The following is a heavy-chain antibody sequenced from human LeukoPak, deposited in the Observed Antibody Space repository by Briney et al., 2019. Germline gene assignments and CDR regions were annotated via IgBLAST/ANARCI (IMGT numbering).Heavy chain of an antibody. J-gene: IGHJ3*02. CDR1: GFTFDDYA. Sequence: GGSLRLSCATSGFTFDDYAKHWVRQAPGEGLEWVSGISWNSGSIGYADSVKGRFTISRDNAKNSLYLQMNSLRAEDMALYYCAKDIGYYDSVGAFHIWGQGTMVTVSS. V-gene: IGHV3-9*03. CDR2: ISWNSGSI. D-gene: IGHD3-22*01. CDR3: AKDIGYYDSVGAFHI.